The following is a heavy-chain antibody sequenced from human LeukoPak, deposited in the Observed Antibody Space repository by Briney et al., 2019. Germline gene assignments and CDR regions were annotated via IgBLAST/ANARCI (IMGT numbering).Heavy chain of an antibody. CDR1: GFTVSINW. CDR2: ISGSGGST. Sequence: PGGSLRLSCAASGFTVSINWMGWVRQAPGKGLEWVSGISGSGGSTYYADSVKGRFTISRDNSKNTLYLQMNSLTDEDTAVYYCAKKWGVGTTTLDYFDYWGQGTLVTVSS. J-gene: IGHJ4*02. CDR3: AKKWGVGTTTLDYFDY. V-gene: IGHV3-23*01. D-gene: IGHD1-26*01.